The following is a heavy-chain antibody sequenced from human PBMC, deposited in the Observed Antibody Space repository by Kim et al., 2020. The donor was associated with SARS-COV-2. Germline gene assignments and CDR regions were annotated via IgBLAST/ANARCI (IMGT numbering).Heavy chain of an antibody. Sequence: GGSLRLSCAASGFTFSSYSMNWVRQAPGKGLEWVSSISSSSSCIYYADSVKGRITISRDNAKNSLYLQMNSLRAEDTAVYYCAATTVTTAHLYWGQGTLVTVSS. CDR1: GFTFSSYS. J-gene: IGHJ4*02. CDR3: AATTVTTAHLY. D-gene: IGHD4-17*01. CDR2: ISSSSSCI. V-gene: IGHV3-21*01.